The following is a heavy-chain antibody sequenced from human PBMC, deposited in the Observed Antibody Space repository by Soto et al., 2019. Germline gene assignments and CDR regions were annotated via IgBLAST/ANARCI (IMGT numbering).Heavy chain of an antibody. CDR1: GGSISSSY. CDR3: ARSQRITLSPTGY. V-gene: IGHV4-59*01. J-gene: IGHJ4*02. D-gene: IGHD3-10*02. Sequence: SLSLTCTVSGGSISSSYWSWIRQPPGKGLEWIGYIYYSGSTSYSPSLKSRVTISVDTSKNQFSLKLSSVTAADTAVYYCARSQRITLSPTGYWGQGTLVTVSS. CDR2: IYYSGST.